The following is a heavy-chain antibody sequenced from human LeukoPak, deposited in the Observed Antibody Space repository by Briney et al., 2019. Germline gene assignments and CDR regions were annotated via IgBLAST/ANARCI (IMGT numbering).Heavy chain of an antibody. CDR2: VSGNGAGT. Sequence: GGSLRLSCAASRFTFSSYAMSWVRQAPGKGLEWVSGVSGNGAGTYYADSVKGRFTISRDNSKNMLYLQMNSLRAEDTAVYYXAKXPWYSSGWSIDYWGQGTLVTVSS. V-gene: IGHV3-23*01. CDR3: AKXPWYSSGWSIDY. J-gene: IGHJ4*02. D-gene: IGHD6-13*01. CDR1: RFTFSSYA.